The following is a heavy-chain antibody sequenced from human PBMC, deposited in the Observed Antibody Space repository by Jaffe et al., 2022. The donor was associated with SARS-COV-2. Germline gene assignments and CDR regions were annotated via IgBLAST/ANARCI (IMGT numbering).Heavy chain of an antibody. V-gene: IGHV3-30*03. CDR3: ATLLIGDGMDV. D-gene: IGHD2-21*01. CDR2: ISYDASDK. Sequence: QVQLVESGGGVVQPGRSLRLSCAASGFTFSSYGMHWVRQAPGKGLEWVALISYDASDKYYADSVKGRFTISRDNSKNTLYLQMNSLRVEDTAIYYCATLLIGDGMDVWGQGTTVTVSS. J-gene: IGHJ6*02. CDR1: GFTFSSYG.